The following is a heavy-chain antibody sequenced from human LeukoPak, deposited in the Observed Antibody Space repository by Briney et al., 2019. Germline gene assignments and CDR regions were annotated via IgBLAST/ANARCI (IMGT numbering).Heavy chain of an antibody. J-gene: IGHJ6*03. V-gene: IGHV4-59*01. CDR3: ARDSADCSSTSCYRYYYYYYYMDV. CDR1: GGSINSYY. CDR2: IYYSGST. Sequence: SETLSLTCTVSGGSINSYYWTWIRQPPGKGLEWIGYIYYSGSTNYNPSLKSRVTISVDTSKNQFSLRLNSVTAADTAVYYCARDSADCSSTSCYRYYYYYYYMDVWGKGTTVTVSS. D-gene: IGHD2-2*02.